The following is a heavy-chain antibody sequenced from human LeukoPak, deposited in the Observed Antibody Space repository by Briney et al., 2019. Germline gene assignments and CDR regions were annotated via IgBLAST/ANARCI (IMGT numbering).Heavy chain of an antibody. V-gene: IGHV4-34*01. CDR2: INHSGST. Sequence: SETLSLTCAVYGGSFSGYYWSWIRQPPGKGLEWIGEINHSGSTNYNPSLKSRVTISVDTSKNQFSLKLSSVTAADTAVYYCARGEGPKSYFDYWAREPWSPSPQ. CDR1: GGSFSGYY. CDR3: ARGEGPKSYFDY. J-gene: IGHJ4*02.